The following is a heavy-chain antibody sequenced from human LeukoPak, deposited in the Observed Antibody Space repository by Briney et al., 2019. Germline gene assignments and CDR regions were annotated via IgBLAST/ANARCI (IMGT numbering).Heavy chain of an antibody. V-gene: IGHV4-59*01. Sequence: SETLSLTCTVSGGSIRTYYWSWIRQPPGKGLEWIGYIYYTGSTNYNPSLKSRVTISIDTSNNQFSLRLSSVTAADTAVYYCARGEWDLLFDYWGQGTLVTVSS. CDR3: ARGEWDLLFDY. CDR2: IYYTGST. J-gene: IGHJ4*02. D-gene: IGHD1-26*01. CDR1: GGSIRTYY.